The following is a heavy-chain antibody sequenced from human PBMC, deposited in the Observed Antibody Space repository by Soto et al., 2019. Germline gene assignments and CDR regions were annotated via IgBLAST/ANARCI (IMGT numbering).Heavy chain of an antibody. Sequence: PSETLSLTCTVSGGSISSYYWSWIRQPPGKGLEWIGYIYYSGSTNYNPSLKSRVTISVDTSKNQFSLKLSSVTAADTAVYYCARHLLRPRDDWAFDIWGQGTMVTVSS. CDR1: GGSISSYY. J-gene: IGHJ3*02. V-gene: IGHV4-59*08. CDR3: ARHLLRPRDDWAFDI. CDR2: IYYSGST. D-gene: IGHD2-15*01.